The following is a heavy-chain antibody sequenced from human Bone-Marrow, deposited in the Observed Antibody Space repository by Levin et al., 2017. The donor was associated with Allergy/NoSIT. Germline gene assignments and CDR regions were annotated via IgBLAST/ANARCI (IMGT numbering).Heavy chain of an antibody. CDR3: ARDHGDSSDAFAI. D-gene: IGHD4-17*01. Sequence: TSETLSPTCSVSGGSVRGDNYYWSWIRQPPGKRLEWIGYISYSGSTTYSPSLESRVTISLGASENQFSLRLSSLTAADTAVYYCARDHGDSSDAFAIWGQGTMVTVSS. CDR1: GGSVRGDNYY. V-gene: IGHV4-61*01. CDR2: ISYSGST. J-gene: IGHJ3*02.